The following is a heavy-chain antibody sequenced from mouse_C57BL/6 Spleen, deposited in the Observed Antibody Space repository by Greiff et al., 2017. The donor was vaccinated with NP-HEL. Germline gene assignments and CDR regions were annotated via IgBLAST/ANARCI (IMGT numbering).Heavy chain of an antibody. J-gene: IGHJ4*01. CDR2: ISYDGSN. Sequence: VQLKESGPGLVKPSQSLSLTCSVTGYSITSGYYWNWIRQFPGNKLEWMGYISYDGSNNYNPSLKNRISITRDTSKNQFFLKLNSVTTEDTATYYCARDYYGKNYAMDYWGQGTSVTVSS. V-gene: IGHV3-6*01. CDR3: ARDYYGKNYAMDY. CDR1: GYSITSGYY. D-gene: IGHD2-1*01.